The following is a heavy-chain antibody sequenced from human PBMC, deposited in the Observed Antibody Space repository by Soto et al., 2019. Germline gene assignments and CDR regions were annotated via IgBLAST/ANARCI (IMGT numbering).Heavy chain of an antibody. V-gene: IGHV3-33*01. CDR2: IWYDGSNK. D-gene: IGHD3-16*01. J-gene: IGHJ3*02. Sequence: GGSLRLSCAASGFTFSSYGMHWVRQAPGKGLEWVAVIWYDGSNKYYADSVKGRFTISRDNSKNTLYLQMNSLRAEDTAVYYCARDDFNKCRGWGELCAFDIWGQGTMVTVSS. CDR1: GFTFSSYG. CDR3: ARDDFNKCRGWGELCAFDI.